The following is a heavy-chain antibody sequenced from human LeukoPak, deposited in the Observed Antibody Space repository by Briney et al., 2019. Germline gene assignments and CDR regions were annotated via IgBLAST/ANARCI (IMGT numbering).Heavy chain of an antibody. Sequence: PGGSLRLSCAASGFTFSSYWMNWVRQAPGKGLEWVSSISSSSSYIYYADSVKGRFTISRDNAKNSLYLQMNSLRAEDTAVYYCARTPPSTFWFDPWGQGTLVTVSS. D-gene: IGHD3-16*01. CDR3: ARTPPSTFWFDP. J-gene: IGHJ5*02. CDR1: GFTFSSYW. V-gene: IGHV3-21*01. CDR2: ISSSSSYI.